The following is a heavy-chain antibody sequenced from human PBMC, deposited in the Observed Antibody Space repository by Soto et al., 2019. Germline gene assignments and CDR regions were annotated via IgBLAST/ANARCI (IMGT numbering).Heavy chain of an antibody. Sequence: SETLSLTCTVSGASIRSTDYYWSWIRQAPGKGLEWIGYVYYTGSTYYNPSLMSRLTISVDTSKNQFSLKLTSVTAAETAVYYCVRTARQGAVAPHWFDRWGQGTLVTVSS. CDR1: GASIRSTDYY. J-gene: IGHJ5*02. V-gene: IGHV4-30-4*01. CDR2: VYYTGST. D-gene: IGHD2-21*02. CDR3: VRTARQGAVAPHWFDR.